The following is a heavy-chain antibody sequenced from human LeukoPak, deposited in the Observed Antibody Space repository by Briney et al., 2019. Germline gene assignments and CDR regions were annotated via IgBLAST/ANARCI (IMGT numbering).Heavy chain of an antibody. CDR3: AKDFPDSSPPGAFDI. CDR1: GFTFSSYG. Sequence: GGSLRLSCAASGFTFSSYGMHWVRQAPGKGLEWVAVISYDGSNKYYADSVEGRFTISRDNSKNTLYLQMNSLRAEDTAVYYCAKDFPDSSPPGAFDIWGQGTMVTVSS. CDR2: ISYDGSNK. D-gene: IGHD3-22*01. J-gene: IGHJ3*02. V-gene: IGHV3-30*18.